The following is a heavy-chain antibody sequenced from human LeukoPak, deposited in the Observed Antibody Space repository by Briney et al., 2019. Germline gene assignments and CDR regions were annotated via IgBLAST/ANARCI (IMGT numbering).Heavy chain of an antibody. J-gene: IGHJ4*02. V-gene: IGHV4-39*01. D-gene: IGHD3-9*01. CDR1: GDSSGITGYY. CDR3: ARHRPTSRYFDLSFEY. CDR2: IFYSGTT. Sequence: SETLSLTCTVSGDSSGITGYYCGWIRQPPGKGLEWIGSIFYSGTTSSNPSLTGRVTISVDRSNNQISLNLTSVTAADTAVYYCARHRPTSRYFDLSFEYWGQGTLVSVSS.